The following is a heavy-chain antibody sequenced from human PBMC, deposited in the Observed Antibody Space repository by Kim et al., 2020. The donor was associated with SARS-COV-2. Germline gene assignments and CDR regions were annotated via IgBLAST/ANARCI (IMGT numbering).Heavy chain of an antibody. V-gene: IGHV3-15*01. Sequence: NTEGGYTDSAAPAKGRFTISRNDSKNALYLEMNSLRTEDTAVYYCTNMDVWGQGATVTVSS. CDR2: NTEGGYT. CDR3: TNMDV. J-gene: IGHJ6*02.